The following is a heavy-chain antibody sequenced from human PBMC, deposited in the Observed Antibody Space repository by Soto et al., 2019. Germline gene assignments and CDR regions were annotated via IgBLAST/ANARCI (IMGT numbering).Heavy chain of an antibody. CDR1: GFTFSSYA. Sequence: QVQLVESGGGVVQPGRSLRLSCAASGFTFSSYAMHWVRQAPGKGLEWVAVISYDGSNKYYADSVKGRFTISRDNSKNTLYLQMNSLRAEDTAVYYCAREGIAARRAESYYGMDVWGQGSTVTVSS. J-gene: IGHJ6*02. D-gene: IGHD6-6*01. CDR2: ISYDGSNK. V-gene: IGHV3-30-3*01. CDR3: AREGIAARRAESYYGMDV.